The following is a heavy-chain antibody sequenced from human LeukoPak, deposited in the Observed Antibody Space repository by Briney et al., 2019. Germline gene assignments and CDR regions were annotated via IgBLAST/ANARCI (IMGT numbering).Heavy chain of an antibody. V-gene: IGHV3-21*01. Sequence: PGGSLRLSCVASGFTFSSYSMNWVRQAPGKGLEWVSSISSSSSYIYYADSVKGRFTISRDNAKNSLYLQMNSLRAEDTAVYYCARDAAAGPGYWGQGTLVTVSS. J-gene: IGHJ4*02. CDR2: ISSSSSYI. CDR3: ARDAAAGPGY. D-gene: IGHD6-13*01. CDR1: GFTFSSYS.